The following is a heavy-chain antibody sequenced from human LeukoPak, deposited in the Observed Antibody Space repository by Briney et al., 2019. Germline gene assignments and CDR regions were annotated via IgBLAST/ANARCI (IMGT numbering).Heavy chain of an antibody. J-gene: IGHJ4*02. Sequence: PGGSLRLSCAASGFTFDDYCMSWVRQAPGKGLEWVSGINWNGGSTGYADSVKGRFTISRDNAKNSLYLQMNSLRDEDTAVYYCAKDSHWILFDDWGQGTLVTVSS. CDR1: GFTFDDYC. D-gene: IGHD2-2*03. V-gene: IGHV3-20*04. CDR2: INWNGGST. CDR3: AKDSHWILFDD.